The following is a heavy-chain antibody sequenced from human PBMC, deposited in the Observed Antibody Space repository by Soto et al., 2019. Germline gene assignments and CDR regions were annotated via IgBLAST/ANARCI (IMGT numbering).Heavy chain of an antibody. Sequence: SETLSLTCTVSGGSISSYYWSWIRQPPGKGLEWIGYIYYSGSTNYNPSLKSRVTISVDTSKNQFSLKLSSVTAADTAVYYCARSPLYCGGDCYAFDIWGQGTTVTVSS. V-gene: IGHV4-59*01. CDR1: GGSISSYY. CDR3: ARSPLYCGGDCYAFDI. CDR2: IYYSGST. D-gene: IGHD2-21*02. J-gene: IGHJ3*02.